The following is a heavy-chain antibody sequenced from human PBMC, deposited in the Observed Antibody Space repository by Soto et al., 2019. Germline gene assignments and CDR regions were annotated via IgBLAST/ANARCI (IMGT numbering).Heavy chain of an antibody. J-gene: IGHJ6*02. Sequence: SQTLSLPCAISGDSVSSNSAAWNWIRQSPSRGLEWLGRTYYRSKWYNDYAVSVKSRITINPDTSKNQFSLQLNSATPEDTAVYYCARDQSVGYCSGGSCFPMGYYYYGMDVWGQGTTVTVS. D-gene: IGHD2-15*01. V-gene: IGHV6-1*01. CDR2: TYYRSKWYN. CDR3: ARDQSVGYCSGGSCFPMGYYYYGMDV. CDR1: GDSVSSNSAA.